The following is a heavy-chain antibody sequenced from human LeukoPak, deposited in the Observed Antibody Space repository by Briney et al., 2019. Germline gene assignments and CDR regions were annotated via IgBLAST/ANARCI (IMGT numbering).Heavy chain of an antibody. CDR1: GYTFTSYY. CDR2: IDPSGGST. J-gene: IGHJ4*02. D-gene: IGHD1-26*01. Sequence: ASVKVSCKASGYTFTSYYMHWVRQAPGQGLEWMGIIDPSGGSTCYAQKFQGRVTMTRDTSTSTVYMELSSLRSEDTAVYYCASSGELYYFDYWGQGTLVTVSS. V-gene: IGHV1-46*01. CDR3: ASSGELYYFDY.